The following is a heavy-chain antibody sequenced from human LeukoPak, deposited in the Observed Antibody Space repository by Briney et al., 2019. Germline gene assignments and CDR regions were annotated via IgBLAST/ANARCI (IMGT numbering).Heavy chain of an antibody. Sequence: SETLSLTCAVYGGSFSGYYWTWIRQSPGKGLEWIGEINHSGSTNYNPSLKSRVTISVDTSKNQFSLKLSSVTAADTAVYYCARDSRIQLWTYYYYYMDVWGKGTTVTVSS. J-gene: IGHJ6*03. CDR2: INHSGST. V-gene: IGHV4-34*01. CDR1: GGSFSGYY. D-gene: IGHD5-18*01. CDR3: ARDSRIQLWTYYYYYMDV.